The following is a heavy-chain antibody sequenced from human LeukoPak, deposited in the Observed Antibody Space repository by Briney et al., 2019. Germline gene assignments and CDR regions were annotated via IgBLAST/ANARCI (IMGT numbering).Heavy chain of an antibody. Sequence: GGSLRLSCAASGFTFSSHWMSWVRQAPGKGLEWVANIKQDGSEKYYVDSVKGRFTISRDNSKNTLYLQMNSLRAEDTAVYYCAKGGLPASYDTYMDVWGKGTTVTVSS. CDR3: AKGGLPASYDTYMDV. J-gene: IGHJ6*03. CDR1: GFTFSSHW. CDR2: IKQDGSEK. V-gene: IGHV3-7*03. D-gene: IGHD3-9*01.